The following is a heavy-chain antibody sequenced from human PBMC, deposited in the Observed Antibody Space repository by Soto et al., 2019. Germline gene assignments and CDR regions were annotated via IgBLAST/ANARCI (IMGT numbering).Heavy chain of an antibody. J-gene: IGHJ6*02. D-gene: IGHD2-2*01. V-gene: IGHV3-23*01. CDR1: GFNFNTNG. Sequence: GGSLRRSCATSGFNFNTNGMTWVRQAPGKALEWVSIISEDSGTTYYAESAKGRFTVSRDNSKNTLYLQMNSLRAEDTAVYYCARDPADIVVVPAASYYYYYGMDVWGQGTTVTFFS. CDR2: ISEDSGTT. CDR3: ARDPADIVVVPAASYYYYYGMDV.